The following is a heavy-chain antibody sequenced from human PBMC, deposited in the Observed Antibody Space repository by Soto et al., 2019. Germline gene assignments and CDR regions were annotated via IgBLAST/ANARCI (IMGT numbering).Heavy chain of an antibody. V-gene: IGHV1-18*01. CDR3: ARDTRGSSWYQQYPAGDY. J-gene: IGHJ4*02. Sequence: QVQLVQSGAEVKKPGASVKVSCKASGYTFTSYGISWVRRAPGQGLEWMGWISAYNGNTNYAQKLQGRVTMTTDTSTSTAYMELRSLRSDDTAVYYCARDTRGSSWYQQYPAGDYWGQGTLVTVSS. CDR2: ISAYNGNT. CDR1: GYTFTSYG. D-gene: IGHD6-13*01.